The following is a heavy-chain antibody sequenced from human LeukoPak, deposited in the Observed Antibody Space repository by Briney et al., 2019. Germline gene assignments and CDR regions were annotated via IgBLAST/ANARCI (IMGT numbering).Heavy chain of an antibody. V-gene: IGHV3-23*01. CDR3: AKDRGKSGAFDI. J-gene: IGHJ3*02. CDR1: GFTFSSYA. D-gene: IGHD1-26*01. CDR2: ISGSGGST. Sequence: QTGGSLRLSCAASGFTFSSYAMSWVRQAPGKGLEWVSAISGSGGSTYYADSVKGRFTIFRDNSKNTLYLQMNSLRAEDTAVYYCAKDRGKSGAFDIWGQGTMVTVSS.